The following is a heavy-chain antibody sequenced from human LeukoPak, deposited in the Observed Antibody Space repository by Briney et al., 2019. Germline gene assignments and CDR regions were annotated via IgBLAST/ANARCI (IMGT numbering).Heavy chain of an antibody. Sequence: PSETLSLTCTVSGGSISSSSYYWGWIRQPPGKGLEWIGSIYYSGSTYYNPSLKSRVTISVDTSKNQFSLKLSSVTAADTAVYYCARDGWELLRPIDYWGQGTLVTVSS. CDR3: ARDGWELLRPIDY. CDR1: GGSISSSSYY. CDR2: IYYSGST. D-gene: IGHD1-26*01. J-gene: IGHJ4*02. V-gene: IGHV4-39*07.